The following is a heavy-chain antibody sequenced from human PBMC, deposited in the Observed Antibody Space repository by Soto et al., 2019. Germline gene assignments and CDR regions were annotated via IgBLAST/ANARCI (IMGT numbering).Heavy chain of an antibody. Sequence: ASVKVSCKASGYTFTSYGISWVRQAPGQGLEWMGWISAYNGNTNYAQKLQGRVTMTTDTSTSTAYMELRSLRSDDTAVYYCARDYFQFSGSGRFDYWGQGTPVTVSS. CDR3: ARDYFQFSGSGRFDY. D-gene: IGHD6-19*01. CDR1: GYTFTSYG. CDR2: ISAYNGNT. V-gene: IGHV1-18*01. J-gene: IGHJ4*02.